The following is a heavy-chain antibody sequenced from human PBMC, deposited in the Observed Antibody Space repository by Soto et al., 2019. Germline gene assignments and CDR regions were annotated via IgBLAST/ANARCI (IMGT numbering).Heavy chain of an antibody. CDR1: GGSISSYY. D-gene: IGHD6-13*01. CDR3: ARSRGSSSWPDPYYYYYYGMDV. CDR2: IYYSGST. J-gene: IGHJ6*02. V-gene: IGHV4-59*01. Sequence: PSETLSLTCTVSGGSISSYYWSWIRQPPGKGLEWIGYIYYSGSTNYNPSLKSRVTISVDTSKNQFSLKLSSVTAADTAVYYCARSRGSSSWPDPYYYYYYGMDVWGQGTTDTVSS.